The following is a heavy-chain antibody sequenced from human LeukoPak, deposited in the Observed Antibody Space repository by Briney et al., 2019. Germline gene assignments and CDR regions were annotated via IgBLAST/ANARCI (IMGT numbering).Heavy chain of an antibody. V-gene: IGHV4-34*01. CDR2: INHSGST. CDR1: GGSFSGYY. CDR3: ARGEEWFDP. J-gene: IGHJ5*02. Sequence: SETLSLTCAVYGGSFSGYYWSWIRQPPGKGLEWIGEINHSGSTNYNPSLKSRVTISVDTSKNQFSLKLSSVTAADTAVYYCARGEEWFDPWAREPWSPSPQ.